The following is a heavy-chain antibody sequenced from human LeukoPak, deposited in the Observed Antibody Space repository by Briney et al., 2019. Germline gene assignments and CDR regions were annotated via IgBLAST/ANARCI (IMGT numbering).Heavy chain of an antibody. Sequence: GESLKISCKGSGYSFSNHWIGWVRQMPGRGLEWMGIIYPSDSTTYYTTSFKGQVTISADKSISTAYLQWSSLKASDTAMYYCARHYGDYLFDYWGQGTLVTVSS. D-gene: IGHD4-17*01. V-gene: IGHV5-51*01. CDR1: GYSFSNHW. CDR3: ARHYGDYLFDY. CDR2: IYPSDSTT. J-gene: IGHJ4*02.